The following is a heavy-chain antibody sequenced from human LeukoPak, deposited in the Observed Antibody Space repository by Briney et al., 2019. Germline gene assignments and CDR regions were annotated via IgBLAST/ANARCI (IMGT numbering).Heavy chain of an antibody. CDR2: IWYDGSNK. Sequence: GGSLRLSCAASGFTFSSYGMHWVRQAPGKGLEWVAVIWYDGSNKYYADSVKGRFTISRDNSKNTLYLQMNSLRAEDTAVYYCARVPPYYDILTGSLDYWGQGTLVTVSS. CDR1: GFTFSSYG. CDR3: ARVPPYYDILTGSLDY. J-gene: IGHJ4*02. V-gene: IGHV3-33*01. D-gene: IGHD3-9*01.